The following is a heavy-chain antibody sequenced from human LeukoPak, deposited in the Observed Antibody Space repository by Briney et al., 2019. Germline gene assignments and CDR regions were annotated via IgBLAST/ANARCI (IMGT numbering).Heavy chain of an antibody. Sequence: SETLSLTCTVSGGSIRGYYWSWIRQPPGKGLEWIGYISYSGSTNYNPSLKCRVTISVDTSRNQFSLKLSSVTAADTAVYYCARGRLGGSGSYYNVLDYWGQGTLVTVSS. D-gene: IGHD3-10*01. CDR2: ISYSGST. CDR1: GGSIRGYY. J-gene: IGHJ4*02. V-gene: IGHV4-59*01. CDR3: ARGRLGGSGSYYNVLDY.